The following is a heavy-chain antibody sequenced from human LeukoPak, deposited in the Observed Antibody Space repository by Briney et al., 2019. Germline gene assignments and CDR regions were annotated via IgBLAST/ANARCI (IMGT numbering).Heavy chain of an antibody. CDR2: ISTSSSSI. CDR1: GFTFSSYG. J-gene: IGHJ4*02. CDR3: ARVSLYYGSGTYYPPDY. D-gene: IGHD3-10*01. V-gene: IGHV3-21*01. Sequence: GGSLRLSCPASGFTFSSYGMSWVRQAPGKGLEWVSSISTSSSSIYYADSVKGRFTISRDNAKNSLYLQMNSLRAEDTAVYHCARVSLYYGSGTYYPPDYWGQGTLVTVSS.